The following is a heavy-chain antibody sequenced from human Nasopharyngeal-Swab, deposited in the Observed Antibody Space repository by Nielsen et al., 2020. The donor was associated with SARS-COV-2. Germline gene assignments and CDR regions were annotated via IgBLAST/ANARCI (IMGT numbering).Heavy chain of an antibody. J-gene: IGHJ3*01. Sequence: ASVKVSCKDSGYSFPGYYMFWVRQAPGQGLEWIGWINAGSGYTEYSQKSQGRVTITRNTSASTAYMELSSLGSEDTAVYSCARDSCYGGTCADDAFDVWGQGTVVTVS. CDR2: INAGSGYT. CDR3: ARDSCYGGTCADDAFDV. V-gene: IGHV1-3*01. CDR1: GYSFPGYY. D-gene: IGHD2-15*01.